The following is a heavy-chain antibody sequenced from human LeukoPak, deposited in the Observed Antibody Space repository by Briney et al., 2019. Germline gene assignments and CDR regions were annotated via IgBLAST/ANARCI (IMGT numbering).Heavy chain of an antibody. CDR1: GLFFSTNW. V-gene: IGHV3-7*01. J-gene: IGHJ6*03. CDR3: ARRKSNDYASMDV. CDR2: IKPDGRDK. Sequence: GGSLRLSCAASGLFFSTNWMSWVRQAPGKGLEWVATIKPDGRDKYYVDSVKGRFTMSRDNGKNSVYLQMNSLRAEDTAVYYCARRKSNDYASMDVWGKGTTVTVSS.